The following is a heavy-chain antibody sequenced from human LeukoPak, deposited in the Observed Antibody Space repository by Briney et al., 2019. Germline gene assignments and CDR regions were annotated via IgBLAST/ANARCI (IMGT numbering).Heavy chain of an antibody. Sequence: GGSLRLSCAASGFTVSNNFMRWVRQAPGKGLEWVSLIYSGGETRYADSVKGRFTISSDNSKNTLYLQMDSLRAEDTAVYYCARDYFGPWGQGTLVTVSS. V-gene: IGHV3-53*01. CDR3: ARDYFGP. CDR2: IYSGGET. CDR1: GFTVSNNF. J-gene: IGHJ5*02.